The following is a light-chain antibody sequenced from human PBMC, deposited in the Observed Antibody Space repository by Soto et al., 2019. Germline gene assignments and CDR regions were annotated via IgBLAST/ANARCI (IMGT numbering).Light chain of an antibody. V-gene: IGKV1-5*01. J-gene: IGKJ1*01. Sequence: DIQMTQSPSTLSASVGDRVTITCRASLSINSWVAWFQQKPGKAPKVLIYDASTLESGVPSRFSGSGSGTEFTLTIDSLQPHDVGTYYCQRYNAFSQTFGQATKVLI. CDR1: LSINSW. CDR2: DAS. CDR3: QRYNAFSQT.